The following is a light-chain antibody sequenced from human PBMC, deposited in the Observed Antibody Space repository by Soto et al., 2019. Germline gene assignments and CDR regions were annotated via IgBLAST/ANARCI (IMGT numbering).Light chain of an antibody. CDR3: QQSYTSPLLS. CDR1: QTINNY. J-gene: IGKJ4*01. CDR2: GVS. Sequence: DIQMTQSPSSLSASVGDTVSITCRASQTINNYLNWYQHKAGKTPKLLIYGVSRLQSGVPSRFSGSGSGTVFTLTITGLQPEDFATYYCQQSYTSPLLSFGGGTEVEFK. V-gene: IGKV1-39*01.